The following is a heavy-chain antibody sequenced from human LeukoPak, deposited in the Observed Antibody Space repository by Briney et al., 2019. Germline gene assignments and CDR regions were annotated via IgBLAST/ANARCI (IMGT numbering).Heavy chain of an antibody. CDR2: ISSDGSNK. J-gene: IGHJ5*02. D-gene: IGHD5-12*01. Sequence: GGSLRLSCAASGFTFSNAWMSWVRQAPGKGLEWVAVISSDGSNKYYADSAKGRFTISRDNAKNTLYLQMNSLRAEDTAVYYCARDSDYEIVDPWGQGTLVTVSS. CDR1: GFTFSNAW. V-gene: IGHV3-30*03. CDR3: ARDSDYEIVDP.